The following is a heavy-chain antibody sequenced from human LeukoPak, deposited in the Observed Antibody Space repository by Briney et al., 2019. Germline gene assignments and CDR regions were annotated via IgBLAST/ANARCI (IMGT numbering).Heavy chain of an antibody. D-gene: IGHD5-24*01. CDR2: IKQDGSEK. CDR3: ARWLELMRNFDW. CDR1: GFTFSDYW. Sequence: GGSLRLSCVGSGFTFSDYWMSWVRQAPGKGLEWLANIKQDGSEKDYVDALKGRFTICRDNAKNSLYLQMNSLRAEDTAVYYCARWLELMRNFDWWGQGTLVTVSS. J-gene: IGHJ4*02. V-gene: IGHV3-7*01.